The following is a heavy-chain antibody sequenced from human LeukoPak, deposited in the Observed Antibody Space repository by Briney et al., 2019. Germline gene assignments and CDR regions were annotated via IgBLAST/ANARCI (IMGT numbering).Heavy chain of an antibody. D-gene: IGHD5-24*01. V-gene: IGHV5-51*01. CDR1: GYSFTSYW. J-gene: IGHJ4*02. CDR3: ARQVEMATINYYFDY. Sequence: GESLKISCKGSGYSFTSYWIGWVRQTPGKGLEWMGFIYPGDSDTRYSPSFQGQVTISADKSISTAYLQWSSLKASDTAMYYCARQVEMATINYYFDYWGQGTLVTVSS. CDR2: IYPGDSDT.